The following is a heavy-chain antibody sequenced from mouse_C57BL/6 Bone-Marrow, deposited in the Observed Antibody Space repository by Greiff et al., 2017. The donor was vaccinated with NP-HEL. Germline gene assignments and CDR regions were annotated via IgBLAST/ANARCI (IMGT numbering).Heavy chain of an antibody. Sequence: QVQLQQPGAELVRPGSSVKLSCKASGYTFTSYWMDWVKQRPGQGLEWIGNIYPSDSETHYNQKFKDTATLTVDKSSSTAYMQLSSLTSEDSAVYYCASFITTVVARYYYAMDYWGQGTSVTVSS. CDR1: GYTFTSYW. CDR3: ASFITTVVARYYYAMDY. V-gene: IGHV1-61*01. CDR2: IYPSDSET. D-gene: IGHD1-1*01. J-gene: IGHJ4*01.